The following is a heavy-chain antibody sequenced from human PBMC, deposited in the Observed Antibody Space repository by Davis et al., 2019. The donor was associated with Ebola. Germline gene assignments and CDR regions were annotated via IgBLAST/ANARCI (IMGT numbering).Heavy chain of an antibody. J-gene: IGHJ4*02. CDR1: GYNFNDYY. CDR2: INPNSGGT. Sequence: AASVKVSCKASGYNFNDYYMHRVRQAPGQGLEWMGRINPNSGGTNYAQKFLGRVTMTTDTSITTAYMELRGLTSDDTAVYSCASGGYSGYDGYFDDWGQGTLVTVSS. CDR3: ASGGYSGYDGYFDD. D-gene: IGHD5-12*01. V-gene: IGHV1-2*06.